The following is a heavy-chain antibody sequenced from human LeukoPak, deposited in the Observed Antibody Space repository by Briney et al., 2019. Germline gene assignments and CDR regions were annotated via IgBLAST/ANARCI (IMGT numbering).Heavy chain of an antibody. CDR3: ASLKLGFRWFDP. J-gene: IGHJ5*02. V-gene: IGHV4-4*09. Sequence: SETLSLTCTVPGGSISSYYWSWIRQPPGKGLEWIGYIYTSGSTNYNPSLKSRVTISVDTSKNQFSLKLSSVTAADTAVYYCASLKLGFRWFDPWGQGTLVTVSS. D-gene: IGHD7-27*01. CDR2: IYTSGST. CDR1: GGSISSYY.